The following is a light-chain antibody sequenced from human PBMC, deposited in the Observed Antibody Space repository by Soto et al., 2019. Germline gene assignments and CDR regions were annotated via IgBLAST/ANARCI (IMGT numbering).Light chain of an antibody. CDR2: GAS. J-gene: IGKJ4*01. CDR1: QSVSSSY. CDR3: HQYDSSPLT. V-gene: IGKV3-20*01. Sequence: EIVLTQSPGTLSLSPGERATLSCRASQSVSSSYLAWYQQKPGQAPRLLIYGASSRATGITDRFSGSGSGTDFTLTISRLEPEDFAVYYCHQYDSSPLTCGGGTNVEIK.